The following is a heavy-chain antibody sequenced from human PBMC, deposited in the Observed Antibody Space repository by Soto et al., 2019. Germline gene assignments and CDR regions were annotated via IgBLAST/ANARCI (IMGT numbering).Heavy chain of an antibody. J-gene: IGHJ6*02. CDR2: ISAYNGNT. CDR1: GYTFTSYG. Sequence: ASVKVSCKASGYTFTSYGISWVRQAPGQGLEWMGWISAYNGNTNYAQKLQGRVTMTTDTSTSTAYMELRSLRSDDTAVYYCARTTGTTLGFNYYYYYGMDVWGQGTLVTVSS. D-gene: IGHD1-1*01. V-gene: IGHV1-18*01. CDR3: ARTTGTTLGFNYYYYYGMDV.